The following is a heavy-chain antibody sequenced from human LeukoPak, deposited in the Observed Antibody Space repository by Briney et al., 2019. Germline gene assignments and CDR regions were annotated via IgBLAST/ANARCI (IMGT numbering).Heavy chain of an antibody. V-gene: IGHV5-51*01. J-gene: IGHJ4*02. D-gene: IGHD3-3*01. Sequence: GASLQISCQGSGYSFTSYWIGWVRQLPGKGLEWMGIIYPDDSDTRFSPSFQGQVTISADKSISTAYLQWSSLKASDTAMYYCARQRDFWSGYDYWGQGTLVTGSS. CDR1: GYSFTSYW. CDR3: ARQRDFWSGYDY. CDR2: IYPDDSDT.